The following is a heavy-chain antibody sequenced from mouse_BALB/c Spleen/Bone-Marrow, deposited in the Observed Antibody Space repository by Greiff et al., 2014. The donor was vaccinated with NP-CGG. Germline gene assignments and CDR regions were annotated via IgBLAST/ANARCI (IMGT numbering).Heavy chain of an antibody. CDR1: GFNIKDTY. V-gene: IGHV14-3*02. J-gene: IGHJ3*01. D-gene: IGHD1-1*01. CDR3: APYYYGSSQFAY. Sequence: VQLQQSGAELVKPGASVKLSRTASGFNIKDTYMHWVKQRPEQGLERIGRIDPANGNTKYDPKFQGKATITADTSSNTAYLQLSSLTSEDTAVYYCAPYYYGSSQFAYWGQGTLVTVSA. CDR2: IDPANGNT.